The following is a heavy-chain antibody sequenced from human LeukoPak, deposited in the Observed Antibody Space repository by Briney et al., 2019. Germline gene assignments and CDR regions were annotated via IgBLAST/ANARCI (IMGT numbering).Heavy chain of an antibody. V-gene: IGHV1-46*01. CDR2: IGGST. CDR3: ARGLRSLTGSTTFDY. Sequence: ASVKVSCKASGYTFSNYYIHWVRQAPGQGLEWMGIIGGSTNYAQKFQGRVTMTRDTSKNQFSLKLSSVTAADTAVYYCARGLRSLTGSTTFDYWGQGTLVTVSS. J-gene: IGHJ4*02. CDR1: GYTFSNYY. D-gene: IGHD3-9*01.